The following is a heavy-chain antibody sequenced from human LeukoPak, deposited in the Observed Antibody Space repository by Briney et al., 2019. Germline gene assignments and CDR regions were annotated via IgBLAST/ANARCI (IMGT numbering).Heavy chain of an antibody. V-gene: IGHV4-59*12. D-gene: IGHD3-22*01. Sequence: SETLSLTCAVSGGSISSYYWSWIRQPPGKGLEWIGYIYYSGSTYYNPSLKSRVTISVDTSKNQFSLKLTSVTAADTAVYYCARDFAASSGYPTYFASWGQGTLVTVSS. CDR1: GGSISSYY. J-gene: IGHJ4*02. CDR3: ARDFAASSGYPTYFAS. CDR2: IYYSGST.